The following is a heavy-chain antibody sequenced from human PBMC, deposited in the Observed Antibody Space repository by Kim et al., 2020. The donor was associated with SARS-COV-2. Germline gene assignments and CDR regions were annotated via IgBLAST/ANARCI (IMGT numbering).Heavy chain of an antibody. CDR1: GGSISSSSYY. CDR2: IYYSGST. D-gene: IGHD3-10*01. J-gene: IGHJ5*02. V-gene: IGHV4-39*01. Sequence: SETLSLTCTVSGGSISSSSYYWGWIRQPPGKGLEWIGSIYYSGSTYYNPSLKSRVTISVDTSKNQFSLKLSSVTAADTAVYYCARHRTPDYYGSGSSPLPWWFDPWGQGTLVTVSS. CDR3: ARHRTPDYYGSGSSPLPWWFDP.